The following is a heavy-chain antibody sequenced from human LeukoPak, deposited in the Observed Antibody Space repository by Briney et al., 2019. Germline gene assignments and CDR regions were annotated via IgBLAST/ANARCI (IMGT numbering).Heavy chain of an antibody. CDR1: GGSFSGYY. CDR3: ASQTYYYYMDV. J-gene: IGHJ6*03. V-gene: IGHV4-34*01. CDR2: INHSGST. Sequence: SETLSLTCAVYGGSFSGYYWSWIRQPPGKGLEWIGEINHSGSTNYNPSLKSRVTISVDTSKNQFSLKLSSVTAADTDVYYCASQTYYYYMDVWGKGTTVTVSS.